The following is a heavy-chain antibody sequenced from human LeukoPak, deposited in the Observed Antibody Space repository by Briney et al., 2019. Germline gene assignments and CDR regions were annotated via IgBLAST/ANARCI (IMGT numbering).Heavy chain of an antibody. D-gene: IGHD3-22*01. CDR2: IIPIFGTA. CDR1: GGTFSSYA. Sequence: GASVKVSYKASGGTFSSYAISWVRQAPGQGLEWMGGIIPIFGTANYAQKFQGRVTITADESTSTAYMELSSLRSEDTAVYYCARSYYDSSGYFDYWGQGTLVTVSS. CDR3: ARSYYDSSGYFDY. J-gene: IGHJ4*02. V-gene: IGHV1-69*13.